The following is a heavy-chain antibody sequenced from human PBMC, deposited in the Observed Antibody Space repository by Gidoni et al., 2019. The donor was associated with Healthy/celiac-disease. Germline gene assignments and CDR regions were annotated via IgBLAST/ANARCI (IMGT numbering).Heavy chain of an antibody. J-gene: IGHJ6*02. Sequence: QVQLVQSGAEVKKPGSSVKVSCKASGGTFSSYAISWVRQAPGQGLEWMGGIIPIFGTANYAQKFQGRVTITADESTSTAYMELSSLRSEDTAVYYCARGPLYDYCSGGSRYAPYYYYYGMDVWGQGTTVTVYS. CDR1: GGTFSSYA. CDR3: ARGPLYDYCSGGSRYAPYYYYYGMDV. D-gene: IGHD2-15*01. CDR2: IIPIFGTA. V-gene: IGHV1-69*01.